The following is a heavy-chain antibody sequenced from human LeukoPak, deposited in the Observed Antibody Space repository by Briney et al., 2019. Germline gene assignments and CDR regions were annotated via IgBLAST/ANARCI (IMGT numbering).Heavy chain of an antibody. CDR1: GYSISSGYY. Sequence: SETLSLTCAVSGYSISSGYYWGWIRQPPGKGLEWIGSIYYSGSTYYNPSLKSRVTIPVDTSKNQFSLKLSSVTAADTAVYYCARVWRTDAFDIWGQGTMVTVSS. J-gene: IGHJ3*02. D-gene: IGHD1-1*01. V-gene: IGHV4-38-2*01. CDR2: IYYSGST. CDR3: ARVWRTDAFDI.